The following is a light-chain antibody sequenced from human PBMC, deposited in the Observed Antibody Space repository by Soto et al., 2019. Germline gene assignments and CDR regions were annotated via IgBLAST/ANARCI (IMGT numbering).Light chain of an antibody. CDR1: QSISSS. Sequence: DIPMTQSPSSLSASVGDRVTITCRARQSISSSLNWYQQKPGKAPKLLIYAASSLQSGVPSRFGGSGSGTDFTLTISSLQPEDFATFYCQQSYSTLYTFGQGTKLEIK. V-gene: IGKV1-39*01. CDR3: QQSYSTLYT. CDR2: AAS. J-gene: IGKJ2*01.